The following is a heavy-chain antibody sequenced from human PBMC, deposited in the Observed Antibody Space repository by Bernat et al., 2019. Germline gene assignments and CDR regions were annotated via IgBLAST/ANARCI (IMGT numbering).Heavy chain of an antibody. J-gene: IGHJ4*02. CDR2: IIPIFGIA. V-gene: IGHV1-69*04. Sequence: QVQLVQSGAEVKKPGSSVKVSCKASGGTFSSYAISWVRQAPGQGLEWMGRIIPIFGIANYAQKFQGRVTLTAEKSTSTAYMELSSLRSEDTAVYYCAGATPEGVGSYSLDYWGQGTLVTVSS. CDR1: GGTFSSYA. CDR3: AGATPEGVGSYSLDY. D-gene: IGHD1-26*01.